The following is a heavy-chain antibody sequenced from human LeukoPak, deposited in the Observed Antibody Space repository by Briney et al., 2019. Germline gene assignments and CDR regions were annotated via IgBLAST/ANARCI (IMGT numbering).Heavy chain of an antibody. CDR2: INHSGST. CDR3: ARGGVYCSSTSCYKMDFDY. V-gene: IGHV4-34*01. CDR1: GGSFSGYY. Sequence: SETLSLTCAVYGGSFSGYYWSWIRQPPGKGLEWIGEINHSGSTNYNPSLKSRVTISVDTSKNQFSLQLNSVTPEDTAVYYCARGGVYCSSTSCYKMDFDYWGQGTLVTVSS. D-gene: IGHD2-2*02. J-gene: IGHJ4*02.